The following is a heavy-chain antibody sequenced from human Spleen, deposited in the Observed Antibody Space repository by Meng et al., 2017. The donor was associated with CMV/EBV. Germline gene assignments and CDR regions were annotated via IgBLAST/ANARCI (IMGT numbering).Heavy chain of an antibody. Sequence: SETLSLTCTVSGGSVSSGLYYWSWIRQPPGKGLEWIGYIYYSGSTNYNPSLKSRVTISVDTSKNQFSRNLASVTAADTAVYYCAGRRTVNQLVFTRPLYYGLDVWGQGTTVTVSS. CDR1: GGSVSSGLYY. J-gene: IGHJ6*02. CDR3: AGRRTVNQLVFTRPLYYGLDV. D-gene: IGHD2-2*01. CDR2: IYYSGST. V-gene: IGHV4-61*01.